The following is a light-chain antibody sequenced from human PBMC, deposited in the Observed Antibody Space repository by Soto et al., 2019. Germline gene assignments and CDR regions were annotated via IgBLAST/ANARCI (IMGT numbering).Light chain of an antibody. J-gene: IGKJ3*01. CDR1: QSISSY. Sequence: DIPMTQSPSSLSASVGDRVTITCRASQSISSYLNWYQQKPGKAPNLLIYAASSLQSGVSSRFSGSGSGTDFTLTISSLQPEDFVTYYCQQIYSTPFTFGPGTRVDI. CDR3: QQIYSTPFT. CDR2: AAS. V-gene: IGKV1-39*01.